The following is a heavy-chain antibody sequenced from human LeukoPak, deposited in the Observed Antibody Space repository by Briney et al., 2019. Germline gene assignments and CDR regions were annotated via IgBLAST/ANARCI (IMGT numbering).Heavy chain of an antibody. D-gene: IGHD2-21*02. CDR2: IYYGGNT. J-gene: IGHJ5*02. CDR1: GGSISSSSYY. Sequence: SETLSLTCTVSGGSISSSSYYWGWIRQPPGKGLEWIGSIYYGGNTYYNPSLKSRVTISVDTSKNQFSLKLSSVTAADTAVYYCARHPCDSRFDPWGQGTLVTVSS. CDR3: ARHPCDSRFDP. V-gene: IGHV4-39*01.